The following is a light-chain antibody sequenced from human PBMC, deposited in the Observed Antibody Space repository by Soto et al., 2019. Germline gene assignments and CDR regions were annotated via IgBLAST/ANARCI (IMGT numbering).Light chain of an antibody. Sequence: EIVMTQSPATLSVSPGEGATLSCRASQSVSKSLAWYQQKPGQAPRLLIYDASTRATGIPARFSGSGSGTEFTLTISSLQSEDVAVYYCQQYNKWPPLTFGGGTKVEIK. CDR2: DAS. J-gene: IGKJ4*01. CDR3: QQYNKWPPLT. V-gene: IGKV3-15*01. CDR1: QSVSKS.